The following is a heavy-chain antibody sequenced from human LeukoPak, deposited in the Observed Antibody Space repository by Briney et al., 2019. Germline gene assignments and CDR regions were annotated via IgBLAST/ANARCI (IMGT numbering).Heavy chain of an antibody. CDR1: GYTFINYD. V-gene: IGHV1-8*01. D-gene: IGHD3-16*01. J-gene: IGHJ4*02. Sequence: GASVKVSCKASGYTFINYDIMWVRQAPGQGLEWMGWMNSNSGNTGYAQKFQGRVTMTRDTPMSTAYMELSSLRSEDTAVYYCTRGRGGTIVWGYLDYWGQGTLVTVSS. CDR3: TRGRGGTIVWGYLDY. CDR2: MNSNSGNT.